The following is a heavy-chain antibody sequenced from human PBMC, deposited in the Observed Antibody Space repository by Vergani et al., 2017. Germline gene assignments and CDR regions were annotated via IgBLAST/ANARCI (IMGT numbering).Heavy chain of an antibody. V-gene: IGHV3-21*01. D-gene: IGHD6-13*01. Sequence: EVQLLESGGSLKQPGGSVRLSCAASGFTFSTYAMHWVRQAPGKGLEWVSSISSSSSYIYYADSVKGRFTISRDNAKNSLYLQMNSLRAEDTAVYYCAREVIAAAGIDYWGQGTLVTVSS. CDR1: GFTFSTYA. CDR3: AREVIAAAGIDY. J-gene: IGHJ4*02. CDR2: ISSSSSYI.